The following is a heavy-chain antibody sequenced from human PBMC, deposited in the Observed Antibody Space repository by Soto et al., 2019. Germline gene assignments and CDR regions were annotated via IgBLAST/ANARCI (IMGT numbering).Heavy chain of an antibody. CDR2: IYTSGST. CDR3: ARACSSNSCYDVFDY. D-gene: IGHD2-2*01. V-gene: IGHV4-4*07. Sequence: SETLSLTCTVSGGSISSYCWSWIRQPAGKGLEWIGRIYTSGSTNYNPSLKSRVTMSVDTSKNQFSLKLSSVTAADTAVYYCARACSSNSCYDVFDYWGQGTLVTVSS. CDR1: GGSISSYC. J-gene: IGHJ4*02.